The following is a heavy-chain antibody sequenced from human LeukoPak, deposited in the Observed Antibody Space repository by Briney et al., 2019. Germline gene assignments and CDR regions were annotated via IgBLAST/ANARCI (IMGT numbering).Heavy chain of an antibody. J-gene: IGHJ3*02. CDR3: ARDGIAAAAFDI. CDR2: ISSSSSYI. Sequence: GWSLRLSCAASGFTFSSYSMNWVRQAAGKGLEGVSSISSSSSYIYYADSVKGRFTISRDNAKNSLYLQMNSLRAEDTAVYYCARDGIAAAAFDIWGQGTMVTVSS. D-gene: IGHD6-13*01. V-gene: IGHV3-21*01. CDR1: GFTFSSYS.